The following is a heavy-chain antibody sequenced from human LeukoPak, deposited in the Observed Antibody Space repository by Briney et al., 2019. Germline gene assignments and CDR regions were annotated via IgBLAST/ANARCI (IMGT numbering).Heavy chain of an antibody. CDR1: GFTVSSNY. V-gene: IGHV3-53*01. Sequence: GGSLRLSCAASGFTVSSNYMSWVRQAPGRGLEWGSVIYSGGSTYYADSVKGRFTISRDNSKNTLYLQMNSLRAEDTAVYYCARGPYGSGSYYFDYWGQGTLVTVSS. CDR3: ARGPYGSGSYYFDY. D-gene: IGHD3-10*01. J-gene: IGHJ4*02. CDR2: IYSGGST.